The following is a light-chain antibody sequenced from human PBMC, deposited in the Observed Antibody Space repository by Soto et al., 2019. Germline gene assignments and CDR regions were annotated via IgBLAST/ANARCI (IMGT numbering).Light chain of an antibody. Sequence: QSALTQPRSVSGSPGQSVTISCTGTSSDVGGYNFVSWYQHDPGKAPKLMIYNVIQRPSGVPGRFSASNSGNTASLTISGLLAEYEAYYYCCSYAGSYTYVFGNGTKLPVL. V-gene: IGLV2-11*01. J-gene: IGLJ1*01. CDR2: NVI. CDR3: CSYAGSYTYV. CDR1: SSDVGGYNF.